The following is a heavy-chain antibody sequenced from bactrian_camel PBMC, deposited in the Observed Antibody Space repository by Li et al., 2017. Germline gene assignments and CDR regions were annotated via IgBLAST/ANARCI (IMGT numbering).Heavy chain of an antibody. J-gene: IGHJ4*01. D-gene: IGHD3*01. CDR1: GFTFSDYY. Sequence: QLVESGGGLVQPGGSLKLSCVGSGFTFSDYYMSWVRQAPGEHLQWVASIYADGSETQYHWSVKGRFTISRDNAKNTLYLQMNSLKPEDTALYFCAARPSVRGLTCSGRRDEYKYWGKGTQVTVS. V-gene: IGHV3S6*01. CDR2: IYADGSET. CDR3: AARPSVRGLTCSGRRDEYKY.